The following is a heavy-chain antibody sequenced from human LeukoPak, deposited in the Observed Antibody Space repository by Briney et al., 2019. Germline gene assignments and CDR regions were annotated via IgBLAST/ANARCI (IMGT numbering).Heavy chain of an antibody. Sequence: SETLSLTCTVSGGSISSGDYYWSWIRQPPGKGLEWIGSIYYSGSTYYNPSLKSRVTISVDTSKNQFSLKLSSVTAADTAVYYAIAVAGTHYYYYGMDVWGQGTTVTVSS. J-gene: IGHJ6*02. V-gene: IGHV4-39*07. CDR3: IAVAGTHYYYYGMDV. CDR2: IYYSGST. CDR1: GGSISSGDYY. D-gene: IGHD6-19*01.